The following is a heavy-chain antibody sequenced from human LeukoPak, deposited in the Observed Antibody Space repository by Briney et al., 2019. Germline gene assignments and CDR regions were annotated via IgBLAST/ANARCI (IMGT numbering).Heavy chain of an antibody. Sequence: GGSLRLSCAASGFTFSNYGIHWVRQAPGKGLEWVAVISFDGSNQYYADSVKGRFTISRDNSKSTLYLQMNSLRAEDTAIYYCAKRAAYYFDYWGQGTLVTVSS. V-gene: IGHV3-30*18. D-gene: IGHD6-25*01. CDR2: ISFDGSNQ. J-gene: IGHJ4*02. CDR1: GFTFSNYG. CDR3: AKRAAYYFDY.